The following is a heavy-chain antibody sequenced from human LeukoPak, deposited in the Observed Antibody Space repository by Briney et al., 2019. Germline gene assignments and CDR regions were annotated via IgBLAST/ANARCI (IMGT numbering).Heavy chain of an antibody. D-gene: IGHD6-13*01. CDR1: GFSFSNYG. V-gene: IGHV3-30*02. CDR3: GKDIRYSSSWHSGDY. J-gene: IGHJ4*02. Sequence: PGGSLRLSCAASGFSFSNYGMHWVRQAPGKGLEWVAFTRYDGSNKYYADFVKGRFSISRYNSNNTLYLQMNSLRTEDRAVYFCGKDIRYSSSWHSGDYWGQGSLVIVSS. CDR2: TRYDGSNK.